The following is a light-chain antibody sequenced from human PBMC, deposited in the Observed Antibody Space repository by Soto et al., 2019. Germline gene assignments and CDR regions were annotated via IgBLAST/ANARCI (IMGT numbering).Light chain of an antibody. V-gene: IGLV1-44*01. Sequence: QSVLIQPPSTSGTPGQMVTISCSGSGSNIGSNTVNWYQQLPGTAPQLLIYGDKRPSGVPDRFSGSKSGTSASLAISGLQSEDEADYYCAAWDDSLPGVVFGGGTKLTVL. CDR1: GSNIGSNT. CDR2: GD. CDR3: AAWDDSLPGVV. J-gene: IGLJ2*01.